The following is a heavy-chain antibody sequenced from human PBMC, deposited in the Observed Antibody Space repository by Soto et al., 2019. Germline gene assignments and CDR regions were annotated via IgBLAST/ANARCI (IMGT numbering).Heavy chain of an antibody. Sequence: QVQLQQWGAGLLKPSETLSLTCAVYGGSFSGYYWSWIRQPPGKGLEWIGEINHSGSTNYNPSLKSRVTILVDTSKNQFTLKLSSVTAADTAVYYCARTPHTYYYYYMDVWGKGTTVTVSS. J-gene: IGHJ6*03. CDR1: GGSFSGYY. CDR3: ARTPHTYYYYYMDV. V-gene: IGHV4-34*01. CDR2: INHSGST.